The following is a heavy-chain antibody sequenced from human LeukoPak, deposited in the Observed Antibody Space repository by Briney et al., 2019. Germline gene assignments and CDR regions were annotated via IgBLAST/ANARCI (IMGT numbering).Heavy chain of an antibody. Sequence: ASVKVSCKASGYTFTSYYIHWVRQAPGQGLEWVGWISPYNGNTKYAQKFQGRVTMTTDTSTSTAYIELRSLTFDDTAIYYCARDGYFDYWGQGTLVTVSS. CDR3: ARDGYFDY. CDR1: GYTFTSYY. V-gene: IGHV1-18*01. J-gene: IGHJ4*02. CDR2: ISPYNGNT.